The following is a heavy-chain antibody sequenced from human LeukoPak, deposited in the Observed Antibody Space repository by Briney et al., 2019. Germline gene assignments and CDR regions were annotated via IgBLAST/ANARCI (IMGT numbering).Heavy chain of an antibody. CDR3: ASSGYTAPV. CDR2: IYYSGST. Sequence: SETLSLTCTVSGGSISSYYWSWIRQPAGRGLEWIGYIYYSGSTNYNPSLKSRVTISVDTSKNQFSLRLSSVTAADTAVYYCASSGYTAPVWGKGTTVTVSS. D-gene: IGHD3-22*01. CDR1: GGSISSYY. V-gene: IGHV4-59*01. J-gene: IGHJ6*04.